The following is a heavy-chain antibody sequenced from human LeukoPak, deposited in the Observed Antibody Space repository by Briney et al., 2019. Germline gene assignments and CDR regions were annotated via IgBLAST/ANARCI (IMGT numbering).Heavy chain of an antibody. J-gene: IGHJ4*02. Sequence: ASVKVSCKASGYTFTGYYMHWVRQVPGQGLEWMGWINPNSGGTNYAQKFQGRVTMTRDTSISTAYMELSRLRSDDTAVYYCASFHCSSTSCSLDYWGQGTLVTVSS. V-gene: IGHV1-2*02. CDR3: ASFHCSSTSCSLDY. D-gene: IGHD2-2*01. CDR2: INPNSGGT. CDR1: GYTFTGYY.